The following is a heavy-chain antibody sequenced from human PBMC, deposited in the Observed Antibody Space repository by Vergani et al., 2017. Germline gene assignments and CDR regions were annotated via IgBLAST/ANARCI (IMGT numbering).Heavy chain of an antibody. CDR3: ARGRIEARYESALDI. CDR2: IWYDENNK. CDR1: GLTFSSYG. Sequence: QVQLMESGGGVVQPGRSLRLSCAASGLTFSSYGMHWVRQAPGKGLEWVAVIWYDENNKYYGDPGKGRFTISRDNSKNTLYLQMNSLRVEDTAVYYCARGRIEARYESALDIWGQGTMVTVSS. D-gene: IGHD6-6*01. J-gene: IGHJ3*02. V-gene: IGHV3-33*01.